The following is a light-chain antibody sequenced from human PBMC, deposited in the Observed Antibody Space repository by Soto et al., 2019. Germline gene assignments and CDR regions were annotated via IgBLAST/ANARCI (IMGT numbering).Light chain of an antibody. V-gene: IGKV3-15*01. CDR1: QTISNT. CDR2: AAS. CDR3: QQYGYTPRT. Sequence: VMTPSPATLSVSPADKLSLSCTANQTISNTLAWYQQKPGQAPRLLIYAASTRATGVSARFSGSGSGTEFTLTISRLEPEDFAVYYCQQYGYTPRTFGQGTKVDIK. J-gene: IGKJ1*01.